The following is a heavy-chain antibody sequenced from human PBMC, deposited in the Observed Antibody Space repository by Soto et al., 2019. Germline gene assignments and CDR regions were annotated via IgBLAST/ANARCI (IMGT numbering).Heavy chain of an antibody. V-gene: IGHV3-7*01. D-gene: IGHD6-19*01. CDR3: AGGSGWVFDY. CDR2: IKQDGSEK. Sequence: GGSLRLSCAAAGLTFSNYWMSWVRQAPGKGLEWVAIIKQDGSEKYYVDSVKGRFTISRDNAENSLFVQMNSLRVDDTAVYYGAGGSGWVFDYWGKGTLVTVSS. CDR1: GLTFSNYW. J-gene: IGHJ4*02.